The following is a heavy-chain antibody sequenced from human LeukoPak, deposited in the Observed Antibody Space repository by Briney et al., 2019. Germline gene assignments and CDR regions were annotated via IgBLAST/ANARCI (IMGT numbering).Heavy chain of an antibody. CDR2: ISSGSSYT. D-gene: IGHD3-3*02. CDR3: ARGDKYIAFSPPLQGFDY. CDR1: GFTFSSYS. V-gene: IGHV3-21*01. Sequence: PGRSLRLSCAASGFTFSSYSMNWVRQAPGKGLEWVSSISSGSSYTYFADSVKGRSTISRDSAKNSLYLQMNSLRAEDTAVYYCARGDKYIAFSPPLQGFDYWGQGTLVTVSS. J-gene: IGHJ4*02.